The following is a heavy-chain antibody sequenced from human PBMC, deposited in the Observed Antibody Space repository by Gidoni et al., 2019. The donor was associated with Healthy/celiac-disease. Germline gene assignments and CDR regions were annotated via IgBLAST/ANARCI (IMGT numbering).Heavy chain of an antibody. J-gene: IGHJ3*02. D-gene: IGHD3-16*01. Sequence: QVQLQESGPGLAKPSQTLSLTCTVSGGSFSSGGYYWSWIRQHPGKGLEWIGYIYYSGSTYYNPSLKGRVTISVDTSKNQFSLKLSSVTAADTAVYYCARMDMGGAFDIWGQGTMVTVSS. CDR1: GGSFSSGGYY. CDR2: IYYSGST. V-gene: IGHV4-31*03. CDR3: ARMDMGGAFDI.